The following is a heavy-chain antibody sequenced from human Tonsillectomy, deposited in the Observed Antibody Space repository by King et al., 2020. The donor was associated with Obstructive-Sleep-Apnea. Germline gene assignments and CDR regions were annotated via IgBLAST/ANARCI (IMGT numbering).Heavy chain of an antibody. CDR3: ARRKWAWFFDI. V-gene: IGHV5-51*01. D-gene: IGHD2-8*01. CDR1: GYSFTTYW. CDR2: IYPGDSDT. Sequence: VQLVESGAEVKKPGESLKISCKVSGYSFTTYWIGWVRQMPGKGLEWMGIIYPGDSDTRYSPSFQGQVTISADKSISTAYLQWSSLKASDNAIYYCARRKWAWFFDIWGRGTRVTVSS. J-gene: IGHJ2*01.